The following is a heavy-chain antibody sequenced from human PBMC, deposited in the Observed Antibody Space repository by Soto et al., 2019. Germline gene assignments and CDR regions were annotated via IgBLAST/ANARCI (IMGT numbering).Heavy chain of an antibody. CDR2: IYHSGST. J-gene: IGHJ5*02. D-gene: IGHD2-15*01. Sequence: SETPSLTCSVSGGSISRFFYSWIWIRQPPGKGLEWIGYIYHSGSTYYNPSLKSRVTISVDRSKNQFSLKLSSVTAADTAVYYCARVTTTRYCSGGSCYWGGTWFDPWGQGTLVTVSS. V-gene: IGHV4-30-2*01. CDR3: ARVTTTRYCSGGSCYWGGTWFDP. CDR1: GGSISRFFYS.